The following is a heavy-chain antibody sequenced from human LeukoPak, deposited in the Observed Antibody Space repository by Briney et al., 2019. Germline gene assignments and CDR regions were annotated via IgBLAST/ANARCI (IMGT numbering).Heavy chain of an antibody. CDR1: GFTFSNYW. CDR3: ARGADSGYSSDN. D-gene: IGHD3-9*01. V-gene: IGHV3-74*01. CDR2: INSDGRST. J-gene: IGHJ4*02. Sequence: PGGSLRLSCAASGFTFSNYWMHWVRQAPGKGLAWVSRINSDGRSTNYADSVKGRFTISRDNAKNTLYLQMNSLRAEDTAVYYCARGADSGYSSDNWGQGTLVSVSS.